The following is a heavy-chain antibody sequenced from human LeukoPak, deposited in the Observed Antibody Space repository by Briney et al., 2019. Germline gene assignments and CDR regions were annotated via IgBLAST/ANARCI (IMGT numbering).Heavy chain of an antibody. CDR3: ARAGRSGSYYGYYFDY. D-gene: IGHD1-26*01. Sequence: PSETLSLTCAVYGGSISSYYWSWIRQPPGKGLEWIGYIYYSGSTNYNPSLKSRLTLSLDTSKNQFSLKLYSVTAADTAVYYCARAGRSGSYYGYYFDYWGQGTLVTVSS. CDR2: IYYSGST. J-gene: IGHJ4*02. CDR1: GGSISSYY. V-gene: IGHV4-59*01.